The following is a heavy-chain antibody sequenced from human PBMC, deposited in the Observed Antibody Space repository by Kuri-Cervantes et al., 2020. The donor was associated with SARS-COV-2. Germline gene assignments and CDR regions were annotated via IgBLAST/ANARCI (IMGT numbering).Heavy chain of an antibody. CDR1: GFTFSSYA. J-gene: IGHJ4*02. V-gene: IGHV3-7*01. Sequence: GGSLRLSCAASGFTFSSYAMHWVRQAPGKGLEWVANIKQDGSEKYYVDSVKGRFYISRDNAKNSMYLQMNSLRGEDTAVYYCARVAGSSGGEDYWGQGTLVTVSS. CDR2: IKQDGSEK. D-gene: IGHD6-19*01. CDR3: ARVAGSSGGEDY.